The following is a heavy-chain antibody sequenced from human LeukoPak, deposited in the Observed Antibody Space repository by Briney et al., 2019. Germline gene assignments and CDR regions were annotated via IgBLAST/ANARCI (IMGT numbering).Heavy chain of an antibody. D-gene: IGHD3-22*01. CDR3: ARDRFHYDSSGRRDAFDI. J-gene: IGHJ3*02. CDR1: SGSITNYY. V-gene: IGHV4-59*12. Sequence: PSETLSLTCTVSSGSITNYYWSWIRQPPGKGLEWIGFIYYSGNTNYNPSLKSRVTISVDTSKNQFSLKLSSVTAADTAVYYCARDRFHYDSSGRRDAFDIWGQGTMVTVSS. CDR2: IYYSGNT.